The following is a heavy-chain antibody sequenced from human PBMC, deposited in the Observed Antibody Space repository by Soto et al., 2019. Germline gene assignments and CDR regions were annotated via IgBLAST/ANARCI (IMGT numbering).Heavy chain of an antibody. CDR2: INAGNGNT. Sequence: QVQLVQSGAEEKKPGASVKVSFKASGYTFTSYAMHWVRQAPGQRLEWMGWINAGNGNTKYSQKFQGRVTITRDTSASTAYMELSRLRSEDTAVYDCARDPSYYGMDVWGQGTTVTVSS. V-gene: IGHV1-3*05. CDR3: ARDPSYYGMDV. J-gene: IGHJ6*02. CDR1: GYTFTSYA.